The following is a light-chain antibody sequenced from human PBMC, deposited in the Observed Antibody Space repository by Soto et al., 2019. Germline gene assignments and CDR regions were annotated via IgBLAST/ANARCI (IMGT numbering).Light chain of an antibody. CDR1: SSDVGGYKY. V-gene: IGLV2-14*01. J-gene: IGLJ2*01. CDR3: ASYTSSSTSVI. Sequence: QSVLTQPASVSGSPGQSFTISCTGTSSDVGGYKYVSWYQQHPDKAPKLIIFEVSNRPSGISSRFSGSKSGNTASLTISGLQAEDEADYYCASYTSSSTSVIFGRGTKLTVL. CDR2: EVS.